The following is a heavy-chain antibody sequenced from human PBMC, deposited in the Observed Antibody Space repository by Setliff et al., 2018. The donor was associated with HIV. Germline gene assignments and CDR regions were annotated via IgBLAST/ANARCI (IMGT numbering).Heavy chain of an antibody. Sequence: SVKVSCKASGYTFTGYFMNWVRQAPGQGLEWMGGIIPFFRTTNYAQKFQGRVTVTADISTSTAYMELSSLTSEDTAVYFCAREYPRVAGPTPYYFDYWGQGTLVTVSS. D-gene: IGHD2-15*01. CDR1: GYTFTGYF. V-gene: IGHV1-69*06. J-gene: IGHJ4*02. CDR3: AREYPRVAGPTPYYFDY. CDR2: IIPFFRTT.